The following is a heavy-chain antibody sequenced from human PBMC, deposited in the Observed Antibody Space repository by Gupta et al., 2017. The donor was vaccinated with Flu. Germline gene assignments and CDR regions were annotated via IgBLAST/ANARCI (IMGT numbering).Heavy chain of an antibody. CDR1: GFTFSSYS. CDR3: ARDPPIAAAGTGDYYYGMDV. V-gene: IGHV3-48*02. D-gene: IGHD6-13*01. J-gene: IGHJ6*02. Sequence: EVQLVESGGGLVQPGGSLRLSCAASGFTFSSYSMNWVRQAPGKGLEWVSYISSSSSTIYYADSVKGRFTISRDNAKNALYLQMNSLRDEDTAVYYCARDPPIAAAGTGDYYYGMDVWGQGTTVTVSS. CDR2: ISSSSSTI.